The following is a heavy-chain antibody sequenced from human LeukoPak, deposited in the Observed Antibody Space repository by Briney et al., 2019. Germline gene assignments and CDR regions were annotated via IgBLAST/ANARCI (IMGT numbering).Heavy chain of an antibody. Sequence: SETLSLTCTVSGGSISSYYWSWIRQPPGKGLEWIGYIYYSGSTNYNPSLKSRVTISVDTSKNQFSLRLSSVTAADTAVYYCARLPGELLRTYYYYYMDVWGKGTTVTVSS. CDR2: IYYSGST. D-gene: IGHD1-26*01. J-gene: IGHJ6*03. CDR3: ARLPGELLRTYYYYYMDV. CDR1: GGSISSYY. V-gene: IGHV4-59*08.